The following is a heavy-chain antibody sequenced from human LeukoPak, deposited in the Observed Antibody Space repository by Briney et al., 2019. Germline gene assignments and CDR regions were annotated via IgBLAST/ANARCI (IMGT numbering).Heavy chain of an antibody. CDR1: GFTFSSYA. J-gene: IGHJ3*01. CDR2: VSGSGVDT. Sequence: GGSLRLSCAASGFTFSSYAMIWVRQAPGKGLEWVSAVSGSGVDTYYADSVKGRFTISRDNSKNTLYLQLNSLRAEDTAVYYCAKPRGPVDAFDCWGLGTMVTVSS. V-gene: IGHV3-23*01. CDR3: AKPRGPVDAFDC. D-gene: IGHD3-10*01.